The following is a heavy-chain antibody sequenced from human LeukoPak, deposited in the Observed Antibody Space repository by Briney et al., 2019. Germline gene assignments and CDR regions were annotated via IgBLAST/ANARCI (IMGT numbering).Heavy chain of an antibody. D-gene: IGHD3-3*01. CDR3: TRQSSEWGSGYYYYYMDV. Sequence: PGGSLRLSCAASGFTFSNYAMSWVRQAPGKGLEWVGFIRSKAYGGTTEYAASVKGRFTISRDDSKSIAYLQMNSLKTEDTAVYYCTRQSSEWGSGYYYYYMDVWGKGTTVTISS. CDR1: GFTFSNYA. J-gene: IGHJ6*03. V-gene: IGHV3-49*04. CDR2: IRSKAYGGTT.